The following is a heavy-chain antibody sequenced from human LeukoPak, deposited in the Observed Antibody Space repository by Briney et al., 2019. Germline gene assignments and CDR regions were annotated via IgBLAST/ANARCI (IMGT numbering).Heavy chain of an antibody. J-gene: IGHJ4*02. V-gene: IGHV3-21*04. Sequence: GGSLRLSCAASGFTFSSYSMNWVRQAPGKGLEWVSSISSSSSYIYYADSVKGRFTISRDNAKNSLYLQMNSLRAEDTAVYYCAKGGVAGYSYGSVDYWGQGTLVTVSS. CDR1: GFTFSSYS. D-gene: IGHD5-18*01. CDR2: ISSSSSYI. CDR3: AKGGVAGYSYGSVDY.